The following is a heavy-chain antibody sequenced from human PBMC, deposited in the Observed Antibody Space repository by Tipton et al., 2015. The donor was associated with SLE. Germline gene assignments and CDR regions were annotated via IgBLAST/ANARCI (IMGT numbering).Heavy chain of an antibody. D-gene: IGHD6-13*01. CDR3: ASRGEDSSSAGDY. CDR1: GGSISSSSYY. V-gene: IGHV4-39*07. CDR2: IYYSGST. Sequence: LSLTCTVSGGSISSSSYYWGWIRQPPGKGLEWIGSIYYSGSTYYNPSLKSRVTISVDTSKNQFSLKLSSVAAADTAVYYCASRGEDSSSAGDYWGQRTLVTVSS. J-gene: IGHJ4*02.